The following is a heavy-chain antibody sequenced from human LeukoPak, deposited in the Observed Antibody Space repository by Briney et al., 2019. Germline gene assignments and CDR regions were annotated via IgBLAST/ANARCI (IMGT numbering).Heavy chain of an antibody. CDR3: AKDKRGYCSGGSCYTNFQH. J-gene: IGHJ1*01. V-gene: IGHV3-30*18. Sequence: GGSLRLSSAASGFTFSSYGMHWVRQAPGKGLEWVAVISYDGSNKYYADSVKGRFTISRDNSKNTLYLQMNSLRAEDTAVYYCAKDKRGYCSGGSCYTNFQHWGQGTLVTVSS. CDR1: GFTFSSYG. CDR2: ISYDGSNK. D-gene: IGHD2-15*01.